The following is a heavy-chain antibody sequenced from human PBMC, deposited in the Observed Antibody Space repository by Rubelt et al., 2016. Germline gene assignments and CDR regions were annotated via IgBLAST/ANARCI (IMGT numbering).Heavy chain of an antibody. CDR2: ISASTGNT. Sequence: QVQLVQSGAEVKKPGASVKVSCKASGYTFTTYGINWVRQAPGQGLEWMGWISASTGNTNHAQKLQGRVTMTTDTSTSTAYMELRSLRSDDTAVYYCAREAYSGRYPLIDYWGQGTLVTVSS. D-gene: IGHD1-26*01. CDR1: GYTFTTYG. J-gene: IGHJ4*02. V-gene: IGHV1-18*01. CDR3: AREAYSGRYPLIDY.